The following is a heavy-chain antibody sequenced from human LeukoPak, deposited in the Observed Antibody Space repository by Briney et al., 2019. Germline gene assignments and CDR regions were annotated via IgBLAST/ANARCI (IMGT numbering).Heavy chain of an antibody. D-gene: IGHD2-15*01. V-gene: IGHV4-34*01. CDR2: INHSGST. Sequence: SETLSLTCAVYGGSFSGYYWSWIRQPPGKGLEWLGDINHSGSTNYNPSLKSRVTISVDTSKNQFSLKLSSVTAADTAVYYCARGYCSGGSCYSCPCRFDPWGQGTLVTVSS. CDR3: ARGYCSGGSCYSCPCRFDP. J-gene: IGHJ5*02. CDR1: GGSFSGYY.